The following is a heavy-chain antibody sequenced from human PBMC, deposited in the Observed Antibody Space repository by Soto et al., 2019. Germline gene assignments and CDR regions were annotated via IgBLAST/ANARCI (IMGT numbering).Heavy chain of an antibody. J-gene: IGHJ4*02. CDR2: IYYSGYN. V-gene: IGHV4-30-4*01. CDR3: ARSDNYVPFEY. CDR1: GGSISSGDYK. D-gene: IGHD4-4*01. Sequence: QVQLQESGPGLVKPSQTLSLTCTVSGGSISSGDYKWSWIRQPPGKGLEWIGYIYYSGYNYNNPSLKSRVTMSVDTSKNLFSLKLSSVTAADTPVYYCARSDNYVPFEYWGQGTLVTVSS.